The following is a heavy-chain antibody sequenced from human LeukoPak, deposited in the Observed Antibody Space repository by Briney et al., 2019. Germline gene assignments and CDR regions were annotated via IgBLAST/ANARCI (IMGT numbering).Heavy chain of an antibody. V-gene: IGHV5-51*01. CDR3: ARHYPEGGYNYVDY. Sequence: GESLKISCKGSGYSFPSYWIGWVRQVPGKGLEWMGTIYPADSDTRYNPSFEGHVTLSADTSIGTASLQWSSLKASDTAIYYCARHYPEGGYNYVDYWGQGTLITVSS. CDR2: IYPADSDT. CDR1: GYSFPSYW. J-gene: IGHJ4*02. D-gene: IGHD5-24*01.